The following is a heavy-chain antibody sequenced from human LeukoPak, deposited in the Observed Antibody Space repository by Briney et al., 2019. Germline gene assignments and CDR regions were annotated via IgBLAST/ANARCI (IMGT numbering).Heavy chain of an antibody. Sequence: GASVKVSRKASGYTFTSYDINWVRQATGQGLEWMGWMSPNSDNTGYAQKFQGRVTFTRDTSISTAYMELRSLTSEDTAVYYCARDYGGSSGWFDPWGQGTLVTVSS. CDR1: GYTFTSYD. CDR3: ARDYGGSSGWFDP. J-gene: IGHJ5*02. CDR2: MSPNSDNT. V-gene: IGHV1-8*01. D-gene: IGHD4-23*01.